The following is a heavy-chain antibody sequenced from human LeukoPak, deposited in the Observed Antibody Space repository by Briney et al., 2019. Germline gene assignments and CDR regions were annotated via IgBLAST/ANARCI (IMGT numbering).Heavy chain of an antibody. V-gene: IGHV3-30-3*01. CDR3: AKADCSSTGCLTLDF. Sequence: GGSLRLSCAASGFTFSHYTMHWVCQTPGKGLEWVALISDDGGAKYNADSVKGRFTISRDNSRNSVFLQMNSLTSEDTAVYYCAKADCSSTGCLTLDFWGQGTLVTVSS. J-gene: IGHJ4*02. CDR2: ISDDGGAK. D-gene: IGHD2-2*01. CDR1: GFTFSHYT.